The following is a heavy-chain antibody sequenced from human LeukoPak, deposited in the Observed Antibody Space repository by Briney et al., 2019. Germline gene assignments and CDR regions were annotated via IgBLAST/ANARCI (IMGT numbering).Heavy chain of an antibody. V-gene: IGHV4-59*01. CDR1: GGSISSYY. CDR3: ARVRLGCSSTSCYLAIFDP. J-gene: IGHJ5*02. CDR2: IYYSGST. Sequence: PSETLSLTCTVSGGSISSYYWSWIRQPPGKGLEWIGYIYYSGSTNYNPSLKSRVTISVDTSKNQFSLKLSSVTAADTAVYYCARVRLGCSSTSCYLAIFDPWGQGTLVTVSS. D-gene: IGHD2-2*01.